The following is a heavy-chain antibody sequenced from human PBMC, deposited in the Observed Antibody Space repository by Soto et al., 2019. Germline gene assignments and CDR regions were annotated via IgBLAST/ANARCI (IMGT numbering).Heavy chain of an antibody. D-gene: IGHD3-10*01. CDR3: ARGHGSGSYYNLLYYYYYMDV. CDR1: GGSISSYY. V-gene: IGHV4-59*01. J-gene: IGHJ6*03. Sequence: SETLSLTCTVSGGSISSYYWSWIRQPPGKGLEWIGYIYYSGSTNYNPSLKSRVTISVDTSKNQFSLKLSSVTAADTAVYYCARGHGSGSYYNLLYYYYYMDVWGKGTTVTVSS. CDR2: IYYSGST.